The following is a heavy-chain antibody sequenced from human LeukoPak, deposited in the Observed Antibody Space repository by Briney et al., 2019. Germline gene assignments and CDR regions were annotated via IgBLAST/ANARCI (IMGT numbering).Heavy chain of an antibody. CDR1: GGSISSTSYY. CDR2: IYYSGST. Sequence: PSETLSLTCTVSGGSISSTSYYWGWIRQPPGKGLEWIGTIYYSGSTYYNPSLKSRVTISVDTSKNQFSLKLSSVTAADTAVYYCAREGGSGWSQGHNDYWGQGTLVTVSS. D-gene: IGHD6-19*01. CDR3: AREGGSGWSQGHNDY. J-gene: IGHJ4*02. V-gene: IGHV4-39*07.